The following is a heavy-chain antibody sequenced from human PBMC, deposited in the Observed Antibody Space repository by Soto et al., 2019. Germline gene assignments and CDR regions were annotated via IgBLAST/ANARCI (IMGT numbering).Heavy chain of an antibody. CDR2: ISDYNGNT. CDR3: ARVGAAINYFDY. J-gene: IGHJ4*02. V-gene: IGHV1-18*01. CDR1: GYTFSSCG. D-gene: IGHD2-2*02. Sequence: GASVKVSCKASGYTFSSCGISWVRQAPGQGLEWMGWISDYNGNTNYAQKLQGRVTMTTDTSTSTAYMELRSLRSDDTAVYYCARVGAAINYFDYWGQGTQVTVSS.